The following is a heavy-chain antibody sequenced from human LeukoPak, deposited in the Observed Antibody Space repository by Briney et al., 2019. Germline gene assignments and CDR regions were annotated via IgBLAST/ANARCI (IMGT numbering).Heavy chain of an antibody. CDR1: GFTFSSYA. Sequence: GGSLRLSCAASGFTFSSYAMHWVRQAPGKGLEWVAVISYDGSNKYYADSVKGRFTISRDNSKNTLYLQMNSLRAEDTAVCYCAALSRGYYCWGQGTLVTVSS. V-gene: IGHV3-30-3*01. CDR3: AALSRGYYC. CDR2: ISYDGSNK. D-gene: IGHD3-22*01. J-gene: IGHJ4*02.